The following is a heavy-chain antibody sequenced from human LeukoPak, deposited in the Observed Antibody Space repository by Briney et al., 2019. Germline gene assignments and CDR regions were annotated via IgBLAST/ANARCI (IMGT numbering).Heavy chain of an antibody. CDR1: GFTFSSYW. CDR2: IKQDGSEK. CDR3: ASGHYGMDV. V-gene: IGHV3-7*01. J-gene: IGHJ6*02. Sequence: GGSLRLSCAASGFTFSSYWMSWVRQAPGKGLVWVANIKQDGSEKYYVDSVKGRFTISRDNTKNSLYLQMNSLRAEDTAVYYCASGHYGMDVWGQGTTVTVSS.